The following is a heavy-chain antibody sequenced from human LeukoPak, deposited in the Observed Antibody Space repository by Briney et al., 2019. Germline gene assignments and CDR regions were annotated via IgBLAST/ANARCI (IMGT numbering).Heavy chain of an antibody. CDR1: GFTFSSYA. Sequence: GGSLRLSCAASGFTFSSYAMPWVRQAPGKGLEWVAVISYDGSNKYYADSVKGRFTISRDNSKNTLYLQMNSLRAEDTAVYYCARDGRGYYDSSGLFDYWGQGTLVTVSS. CDR2: ISYDGSNK. CDR3: ARDGRGYYDSSGLFDY. V-gene: IGHV3-30-3*01. J-gene: IGHJ4*02. D-gene: IGHD3-22*01.